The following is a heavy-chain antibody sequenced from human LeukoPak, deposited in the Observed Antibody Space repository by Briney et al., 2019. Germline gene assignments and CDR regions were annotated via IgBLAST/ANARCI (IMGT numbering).Heavy chain of an antibody. V-gene: IGHV3-21*01. D-gene: IGHD3-3*01. CDR1: GFTFSSYS. J-gene: IGHJ4*02. Sequence: GGSLRLSCAASGFTFSSYSVNWVRQAPGKGLEWVSSITSSSSTYYSDSVKGRFTISRDNAKNSLYLQMNSLRVEDTAVYYCAGVGFYDFWSGIKFFDYWGQGTLVTVSS. CDR3: AGVGFYDFWSGIKFFDY. CDR2: ITSSSST.